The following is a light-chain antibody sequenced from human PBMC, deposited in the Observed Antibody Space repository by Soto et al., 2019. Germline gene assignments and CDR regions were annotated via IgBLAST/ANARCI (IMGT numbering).Light chain of an antibody. Sequence: EIVLTQSPGTLSLSPGERATLSCRASQSVSSNYLAWYQQKPGQAPRLLIYGASSRATGIPDRFSGSGSGTDFTLTISRLEPEDFAVYYCQPRSNWVTFGQGTRLEIK. CDR3: QPRSNWVT. J-gene: IGKJ5*01. CDR1: QSVSSNY. CDR2: GAS. V-gene: IGKV3D-20*02.